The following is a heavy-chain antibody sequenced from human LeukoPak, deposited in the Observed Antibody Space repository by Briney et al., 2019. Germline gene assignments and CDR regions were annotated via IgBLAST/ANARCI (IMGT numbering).Heavy chain of an antibody. CDR3: ARDLYSNSWYYFDY. Sequence: GGSLRLSCAASGFTFDDYGMSWVRQAPGKGLEWVSGINWNGGSTGYADSVKGRFTISRDNAKNSLYLQMNSLRAEDTALYYCARDLYSNSWYYFDYWGQGTLVTVSS. J-gene: IGHJ4*02. CDR2: INWNGGST. V-gene: IGHV3-20*04. D-gene: IGHD6-13*01. CDR1: GFTFDDYG.